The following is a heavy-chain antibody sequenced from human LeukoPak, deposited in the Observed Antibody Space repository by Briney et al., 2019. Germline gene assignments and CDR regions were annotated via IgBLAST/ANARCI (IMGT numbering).Heavy chain of an antibody. CDR2: IRSKANSYAT. CDR3: TRAPSGSQFDP. J-gene: IGHJ5*02. CDR1: GFTFSGSA. Sequence: PGGSLRLSCAASGFTFSGSAMYWVRQASGKGLEWVGRIRSKANSYATAYAASVKGRFTISRDDSKNTAYLQMNSLKTEDTAVYYCTRAPSGSQFDPWGQGTLVTVSS. D-gene: IGHD2-15*01. V-gene: IGHV3-73*01.